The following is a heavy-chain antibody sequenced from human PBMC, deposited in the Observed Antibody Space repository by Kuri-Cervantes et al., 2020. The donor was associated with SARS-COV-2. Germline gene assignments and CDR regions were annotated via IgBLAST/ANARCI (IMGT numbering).Heavy chain of an antibody. CDR1: GGSISSSSYY. Sequence: SETLSLTCTVSGGSISSSSYYWGWIRQPPGKGLEWIGSIYYSGSTYYNPSLESRVTISVDTSKNQFSLKLSSVTAADTAVYYCARGLRGLTHDYWGQGTLVTVSS. J-gene: IGHJ4*02. CDR2: IYYSGST. CDR3: ARGLRGLTHDY. D-gene: IGHD4/OR15-4a*01. V-gene: IGHV4-39*01.